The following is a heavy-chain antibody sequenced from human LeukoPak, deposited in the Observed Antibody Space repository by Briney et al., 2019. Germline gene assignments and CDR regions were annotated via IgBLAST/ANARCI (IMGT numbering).Heavy chain of an antibody. V-gene: IGHV4-59*02. CDR2: THYRGDI. D-gene: IGHD3-10*01. J-gene: IGHJ4*02. CDR3: GRNLGSGSDH. CDR1: GASVSSDY. Sequence: SETLSLTCSVSGASVSSDYWNWTRQSPGRGLEWIGYTHYRGDINYNPSLKSRLTMSVDASSNQVSLKLSSVTAADAAVYYCGRNLGSGSDHWGQGTLVTVSS.